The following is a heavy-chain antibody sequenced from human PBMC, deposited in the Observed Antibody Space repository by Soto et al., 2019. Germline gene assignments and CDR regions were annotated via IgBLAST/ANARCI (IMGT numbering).Heavy chain of an antibody. CDR3: ARDLGRLRGYCSSTSCHEPSDYYYYYMDV. CDR1: GYTFTSYA. J-gene: IGHJ6*03. V-gene: IGHV1-3*01. Sequence: ASVKVSCKASGYTFTSYAMHWVRQAPGQRLEWMGWINAGNGNTKYSQKFQGRVTITRDTSASTAYMELSSLRSEDTAVYYCARDLGRLRGYCSSTSCHEPSDYYYYYMDVWGKGTTVTVSS. CDR2: INAGNGNT. D-gene: IGHD2-2*01.